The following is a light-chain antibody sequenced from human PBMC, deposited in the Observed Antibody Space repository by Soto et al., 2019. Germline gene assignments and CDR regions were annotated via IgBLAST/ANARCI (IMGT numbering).Light chain of an antibody. CDR3: GSYTSTYVRI. CDR2: EVT. CDR1: SSDVGRYNY. V-gene: IGLV2-14*01. Sequence: QSVLTQPASVSGSPGQSITISCTGTSSDVGRYNYVSWYQQYPARAPKLIIYEVTKRPSGVSDRFSGSKSGNVASLTISRLQAADEADYYCGSYTSTYVRIFGTETKGTVL. J-gene: IGLJ1*01.